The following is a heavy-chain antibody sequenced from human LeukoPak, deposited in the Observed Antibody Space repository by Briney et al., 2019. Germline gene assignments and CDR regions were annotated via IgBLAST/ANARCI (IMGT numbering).Heavy chain of an antibody. Sequence: GGSLRLSCEAPNFTFSDYPMNWVRQAPGRGLEWVSYINGDGTSIYYADSLKGRFTISRDNAKRSVYLQMTSLGVEDTAVYFCARADSNNYKFLDYWGPGTLVTVSS. D-gene: IGHD4-11*01. CDR2: INGDGTSI. CDR3: ARADSNNYKFLDY. J-gene: IGHJ4*02. CDR1: NFTFSDYP. V-gene: IGHV3-48*01.